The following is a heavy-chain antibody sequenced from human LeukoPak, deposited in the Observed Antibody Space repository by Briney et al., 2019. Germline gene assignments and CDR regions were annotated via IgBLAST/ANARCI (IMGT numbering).Heavy chain of an antibody. V-gene: IGHV1-69*04. CDR3: ARDMGDTAMVTDYYYYGMDV. Sequence: GASVKVSCKASGYTFTGYYMYWVRQAPGQGLEWMGRIIPILGIANYAQKFQGRVTITADKSTSTAYVELSSLRSEDTAVYYCARDMGDTAMVTDYYYYGMDVWGQGTTVTVSS. CDR2: IIPILGIA. J-gene: IGHJ6*02. CDR1: GYTFTGYY. D-gene: IGHD5-18*01.